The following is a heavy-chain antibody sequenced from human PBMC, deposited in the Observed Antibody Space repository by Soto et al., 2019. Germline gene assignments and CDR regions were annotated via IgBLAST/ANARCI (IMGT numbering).Heavy chain of an antibody. D-gene: IGHD1-26*01. Sequence: QVQLVESGGGLVKPRGSLRLSCAASGFTFSDSYMSWIRQAPGKGLEWISYISDSGDITYYAESVKGRFTVSRDNAKKSMYLQMNTLGVEDTAVYYCARGAQGGGYPLFVAWGQGTLVTVSS. CDR3: ARGAQGGGYPLFVA. J-gene: IGHJ5*02. CDR2: ISDSGDIT. V-gene: IGHV3-11*01. CDR1: GFTFSDSY.